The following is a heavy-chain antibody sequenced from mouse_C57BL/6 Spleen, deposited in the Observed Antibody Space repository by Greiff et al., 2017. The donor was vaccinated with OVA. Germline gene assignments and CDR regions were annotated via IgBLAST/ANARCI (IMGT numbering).Heavy chain of an antibody. Sequence: EVQLQQSGPELVKPGASVKISCKASGYTFTDYYMNWVKQSHGKSLEWIGDINPNNGGTSYNQKFKGKATLTVDKSSSTAYMELRSLTSEDSAVYYCARGKDSSGYGYFDVWGTGTTVTVSS. V-gene: IGHV1-26*01. CDR1: GYTFTDYY. CDR3: ARGKDSSGYGYFDV. CDR2: INPNNGGT. D-gene: IGHD3-2*02. J-gene: IGHJ1*03.